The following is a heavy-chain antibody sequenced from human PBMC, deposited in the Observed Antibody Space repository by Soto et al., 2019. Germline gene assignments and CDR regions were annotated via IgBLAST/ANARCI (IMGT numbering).Heavy chain of an antibody. CDR3: AREISRLIPYYYYGMDV. V-gene: IGHV1-69*01. CDR2: IIPIFGTA. Sequence: QVQLVQSGAEVKKPGSSVKVSCKASGGTFSSYAISWVRQAPGQGLEWMGGIIPIFGTANYAQKFQGRVTITADESTSTAYMELSSLRSEDTAVYYCAREISRLIPYYYYGMDVWGQGTTVTVSS. CDR1: GGTFSSYA. J-gene: IGHJ6*02. D-gene: IGHD5-12*01.